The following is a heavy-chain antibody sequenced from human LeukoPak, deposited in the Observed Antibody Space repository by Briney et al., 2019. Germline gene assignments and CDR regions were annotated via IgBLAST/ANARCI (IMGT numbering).Heavy chain of an antibody. D-gene: IGHD3-10*01. V-gene: IGHV4-39*07. CDR3: ARDEVEFDPDWYFDL. Sequence: SETLSLTCTVSGGSISSSSYYWGWIRQPPGKGLEWIGSIYYSGSTYYNPSLKSRVTISVDTSKNQFSLKLSSVTAADTAVYYCARDEVEFDPDWYFDLWGRGTLVTVSS. CDR1: GGSISSSSYY. J-gene: IGHJ2*01. CDR2: IYYSGST.